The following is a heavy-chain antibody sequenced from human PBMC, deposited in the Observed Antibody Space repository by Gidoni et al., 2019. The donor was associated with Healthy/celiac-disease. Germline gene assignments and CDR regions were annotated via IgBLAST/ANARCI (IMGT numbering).Heavy chain of an antibody. V-gene: IGHV4-34*01. D-gene: IGHD1-1*01. CDR2: INHSGST. CDR1: GGSFSGYY. J-gene: IGHJ2*01. Sequence: QVQLQQWGAGLLKPSETLSLTCAVYGGSFSGYYWSWIRQPPGKGLEWIGEINHSGSTNYNPSLKSRVTISVDTSKNQFSLKLSSVTAADTAVYYCARTKRAYWTIKGYFDLWGRGTLVTVSS. CDR3: ARTKRAYWTIKGYFDL.